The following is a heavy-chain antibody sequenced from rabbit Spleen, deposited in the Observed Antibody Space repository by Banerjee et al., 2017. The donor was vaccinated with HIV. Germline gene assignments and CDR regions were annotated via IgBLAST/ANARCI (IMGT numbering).Heavy chain of an antibody. V-gene: IGHV1S43*01. CDR3: ARGDAGGGVNYAYTRLDL. J-gene: IGHJ3*01. CDR1: GFSFSSGYD. CDR2: MELLFGST. D-gene: IGHD4-2*01. Sequence: QEQLVESGGGLVKPGASLTLTCTASGFSFSSGYDACWVRQPPGKGLEWIGYMELLFGSTYYATWVNGRFTISSHNAQNTLYLQLNSLTVADSATYFCARGDAGGGVNYAYTRLDLWAKGPWSPS.